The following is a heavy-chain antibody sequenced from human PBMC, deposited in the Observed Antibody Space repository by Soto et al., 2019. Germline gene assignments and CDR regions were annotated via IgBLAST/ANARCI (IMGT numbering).Heavy chain of an antibody. CDR2: IYYSGST. D-gene: IGHD5-12*01. CDR3: ARGAGRWLQLQYYFDY. J-gene: IGHJ4*02. V-gene: IGHV4-31*03. CDR1: GGSISSGGYY. Sequence: SETLSLTCTVSGGSISSGGYYWSWIRQHPGKGLEWIGYIYYSGSTYYNPSLKSRVTISVDTSKNQFSLKLSSVTAADTAVYYCARGAGRWLQLQYYFDYWGQGTLVTVSS.